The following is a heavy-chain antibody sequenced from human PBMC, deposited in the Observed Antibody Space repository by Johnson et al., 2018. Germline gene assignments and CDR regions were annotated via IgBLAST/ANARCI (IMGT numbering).Heavy chain of an antibody. CDR2: IKQDGSEK. CDR1: GFTFSSYW. CDR3: ARDGIAVAGKDYYYYGMDV. D-gene: IGHD6-19*01. V-gene: IGHV3-7*01. Sequence: VQLGQAGGGLVQPGGSLRLSCAASGFTFSSYWMSWVRQAPGKGLEGVANIKQDGSEKYYVDSVKGRFTISRDNAKNSLYLQMNSLRAEDTAVYYCARDGIAVAGKDYYYYGMDVWGQGTTVTVSS. J-gene: IGHJ6*02.